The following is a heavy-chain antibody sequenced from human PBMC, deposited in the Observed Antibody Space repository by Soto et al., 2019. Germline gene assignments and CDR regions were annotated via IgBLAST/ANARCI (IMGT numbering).Heavy chain of an antibody. J-gene: IGHJ4*02. D-gene: IGHD2-15*01. Sequence: GGSLRLSCAASGFTFSSYAMSWVRQAPGKGLEWVSAISGSGGSTYYADSVKGRFTISRDNSKNTLYLQMNSLRAEDTAVYYCANLPRAASCSGGSCASFDYWGQGTLVTVSS. CDR1: GFTFSSYA. CDR2: ISGSGGST. CDR3: ANLPRAASCSGGSCASFDY. V-gene: IGHV3-23*01.